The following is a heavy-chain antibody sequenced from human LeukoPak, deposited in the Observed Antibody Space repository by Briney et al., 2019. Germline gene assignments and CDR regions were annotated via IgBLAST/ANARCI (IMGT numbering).Heavy chain of an antibody. V-gene: IGHV3-15*07. D-gene: IGHD6-19*01. J-gene: IGHJ4*01. Sequence: PGGSLRLSCVASGFTFTNAWMTWVRQSPGMGLEWVGRIKSKTNGATSDYAAPVKGRFTISRDDSKNTLYLQMNSLKPEDTAMYYCTTHSVTVTGSHFWGQGAQVTVSS. CDR2: IKSKTNGATS. CDR3: TTHSVTVTGSHF. CDR1: GFTFTNAW.